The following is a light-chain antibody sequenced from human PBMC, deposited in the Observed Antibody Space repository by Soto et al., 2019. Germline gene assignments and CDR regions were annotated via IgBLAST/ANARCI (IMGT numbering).Light chain of an antibody. Sequence: EIVWTQSPGTLSLSPGERATLSCRASQGVSSSLAWYQQIPGQAPRLLIYGASSRATGIPARFSGSGSGTDFTLTISSLEPEDFAVYYCQQRSNWAWTFGQGTKVDIK. J-gene: IGKJ1*01. CDR1: QGVSSS. CDR3: QQRSNWAWT. V-gene: IGKV3D-11*01. CDR2: GAS.